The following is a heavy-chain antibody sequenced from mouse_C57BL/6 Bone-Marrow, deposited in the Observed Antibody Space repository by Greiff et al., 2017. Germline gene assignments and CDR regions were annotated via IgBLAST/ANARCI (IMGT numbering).Heavy chain of an antibody. Sequence: EVQLVESGAELVRPGASVTLSCTASGFNIKDDYMHWVKQRPEQGLEWIGWIDPEDGDTEYASKFQGKATITADTYTNPAYLQLSSLEAEDTSFYYCTSVSWCAYWGQGTLVTVSA. CDR3: TSVSWCAY. J-gene: IGHJ3*01. CDR1: GFNIKDDY. D-gene: IGHD3-1*01. V-gene: IGHV14-4*01. CDR2: IDPEDGDT.